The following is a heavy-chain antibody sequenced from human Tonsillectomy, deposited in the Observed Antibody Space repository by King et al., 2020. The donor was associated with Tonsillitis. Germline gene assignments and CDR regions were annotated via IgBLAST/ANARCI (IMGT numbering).Heavy chain of an antibody. CDR1: GYRFSSYF. V-gene: IGHV5-10-1*03. D-gene: IGHD4-11*01. CDR2: IDPSDSYI. Sequence: VQLVESGAEVRKPGESLRISCKASGYRFSSYFISWVRQMPGKGLEWMGRIDPSDSYINYGPSFQGHVTISADRSSSTAYLQWSSLKPSDTAMYFCASHPNNSSNPWCDPGGQGTQVTVSS. J-gene: IGHJ5*02. CDR3: ASHPNNSSNPWCDP.